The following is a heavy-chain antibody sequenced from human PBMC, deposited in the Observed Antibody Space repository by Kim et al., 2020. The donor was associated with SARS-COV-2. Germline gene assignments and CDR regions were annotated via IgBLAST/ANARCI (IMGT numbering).Heavy chain of an antibody. J-gene: IGHJ6*02. CDR3: ARDKAFLYGMDV. Sequence: GGSLRLSCAASGFIVSTNYMSWVRQAPGKGLERVSVIYSGGSTFYPDSVKGRFTISRDNSKNTLYLQMNSLRAEDTAVYYCARDKAFLYGMDVWGRGTTVTVSS. CDR2: IYSGGST. CDR1: GFIVSTNY. V-gene: IGHV3-53*01.